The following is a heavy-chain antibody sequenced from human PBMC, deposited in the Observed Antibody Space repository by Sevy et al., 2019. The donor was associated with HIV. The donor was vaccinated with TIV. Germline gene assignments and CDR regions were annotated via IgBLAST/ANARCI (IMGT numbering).Heavy chain of an antibody. CDR2: INPNSGGT. Sequence: ASVKVSCKASGYTFTGYYMHWVRQAPGQGLEWMGWINPNSGGTNYAQKFQGRVTMTRDTSISTDYMELSRQRSDDTAVYYCARPAAAGGDWFDPWGQGTLVTVSS. V-gene: IGHV1-2*02. CDR1: GYTFTGYY. J-gene: IGHJ5*02. CDR3: ARPAAAGGDWFDP. D-gene: IGHD6-13*01.